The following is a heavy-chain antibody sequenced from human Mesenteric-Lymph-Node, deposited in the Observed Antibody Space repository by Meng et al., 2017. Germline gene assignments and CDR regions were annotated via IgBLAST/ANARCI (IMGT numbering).Heavy chain of an antibody. Sequence: SETLSLTCTVSGGSISSSSYYWGWIRQPPGKGLEWIGSIYYSGSTYYNPSLKSRVTISVDTSKNQFSLKLSSVTAADTAVYYCARDSSTIFGVVIPSSNDAFDIWGQGTMVTVSS. CDR1: GGSISSSSYY. J-gene: IGHJ3*02. V-gene: IGHV4-39*07. CDR3: ARDSSTIFGVVIPSSNDAFDI. D-gene: IGHD3-3*01. CDR2: IYYSGST.